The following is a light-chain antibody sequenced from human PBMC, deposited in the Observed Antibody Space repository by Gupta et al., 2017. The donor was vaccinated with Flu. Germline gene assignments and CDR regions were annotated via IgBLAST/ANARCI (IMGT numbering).Light chain of an antibody. CDR3: GTWDSSLSAGV. CDR2: EGN. J-gene: IGLJ3*02. CDR1: SSNIGNNY. Sequence: KVTISCSGSSSNIGNNYVSWYQQLPGAAPKLLIYEGNKRPSGIPDRFSGSKSGTSATLGITGLLTGDEADYYCGTWDSSLSAGVFGGGTKLTVL. V-gene: IGLV1-51*02.